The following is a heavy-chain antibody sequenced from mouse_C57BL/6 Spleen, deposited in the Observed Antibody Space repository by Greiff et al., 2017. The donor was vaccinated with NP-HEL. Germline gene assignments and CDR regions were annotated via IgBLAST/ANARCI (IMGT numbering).Heavy chain of an antibody. CDR1: GFTFSDFY. Sequence: EVMLVESGGGLVQSGRSLRLSCATSGFTFSDFYMEWVRQAPGKGLEWIAASRNKANDYTTEYSASVKGRFIVSRDTSQSILYLQMNALRAEDTAIYYCARDGTGDAMDYWGQGTSVTVSS. V-gene: IGHV7-1*01. CDR3: ARDGTGDAMDY. J-gene: IGHJ4*01. CDR2: SRNKANDYTT.